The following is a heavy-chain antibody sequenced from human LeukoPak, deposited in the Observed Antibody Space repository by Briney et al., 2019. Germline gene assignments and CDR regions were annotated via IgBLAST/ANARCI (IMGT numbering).Heavy chain of an antibody. Sequence: ASVKVSCKASGYTFTSYGISWVRQAPGQGLEWMGWISAYNGNTNYEQKLQGRVTMTTDTSTSTAYMELRSLRSDDTAVYYCARVRGYCSGGSCYYKNWFDPWGQGTLVTVSS. CDR1: GYTFTSYG. CDR2: ISAYNGNT. J-gene: IGHJ5*02. D-gene: IGHD2-15*01. CDR3: ARVRGYCSGGSCYYKNWFDP. V-gene: IGHV1-18*01.